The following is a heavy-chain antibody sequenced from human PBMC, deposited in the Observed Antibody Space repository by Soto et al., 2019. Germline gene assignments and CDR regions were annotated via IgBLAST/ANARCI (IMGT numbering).Heavy chain of an antibody. Sequence: EVQLVESGGGLVQPGGSLRLSCAASGFTVSSYWMSWVRQAPGKGLEWVANIKRDGSEKYYVDSVKGRFTISRDNAKNSLYLQMNSLRAEDTAVYYCASERGVDYIWGSYRFGYFDYWGQGTLVTVSS. D-gene: IGHD3-16*02. V-gene: IGHV3-7*01. J-gene: IGHJ4*02. CDR1: GFTVSSYW. CDR3: ASERGVDYIWGSYRFGYFDY. CDR2: IKRDGSEK.